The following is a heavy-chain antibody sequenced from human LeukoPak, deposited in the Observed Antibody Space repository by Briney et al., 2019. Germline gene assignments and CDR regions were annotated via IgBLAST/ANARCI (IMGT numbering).Heavy chain of an antibody. CDR2: ISSTGTTI. CDR3: ARGKEYSSSWFGFVRSNWFDP. J-gene: IGHJ5*02. CDR1: GFTLSSYE. V-gene: IGHV3-48*03. D-gene: IGHD6-13*01. Sequence: GGSLRLSCAASGFTLSSYEMNWVRQAHGEGLEWVSYISSTGTTIYYADSVKGRLTISRDNATSPLYLQMNSLKAEDTAVYYCARGKEYSSSWFGFVRSNWFDPWGQGTLVTVSS.